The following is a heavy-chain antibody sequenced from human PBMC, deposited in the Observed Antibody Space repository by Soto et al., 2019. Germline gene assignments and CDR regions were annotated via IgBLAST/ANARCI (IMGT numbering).Heavy chain of an antibody. CDR2: IYYSGST. D-gene: IGHD5-18*01. CDR3: ACIFSGGYGYGFYYYGMDV. V-gene: IGHV4-61*03. CDR1: GDSISSGGYY. J-gene: IGHJ6*02. Sequence: NLSETLSLTCTVSGDSISSGGYYWSWIRQHPGKGLEWIGYIYYSGSTNYNPSLKSRVTISVDGSKNHFSLQLSSVTAADTAVYYCACIFSGGYGYGFYYYGMDVWGQGTTVTVSS.